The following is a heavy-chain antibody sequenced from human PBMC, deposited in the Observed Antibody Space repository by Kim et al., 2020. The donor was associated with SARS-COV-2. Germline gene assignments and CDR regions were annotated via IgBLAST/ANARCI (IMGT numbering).Heavy chain of an antibody. V-gene: IGHV4-39*07. CDR1: GGSINSTNYY. J-gene: IGHJ4*02. Sequence: SETLSLTCTVSGGSINSTNYYWGWIRQPPGKGLEWIGNIYYSGSTYHNPSLKSRVTISIDTSKNQFSLKLSSVTAADTAVYYCGRDLRGLSDYFDSWGQGTLVTVSS. D-gene: IGHD5-12*01. CDR2: IYYSGST. CDR3: GRDLRGLSDYFDS.